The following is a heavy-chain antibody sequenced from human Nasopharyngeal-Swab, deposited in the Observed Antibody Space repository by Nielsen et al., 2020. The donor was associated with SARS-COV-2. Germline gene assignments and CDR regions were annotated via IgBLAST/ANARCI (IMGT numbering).Heavy chain of an antibody. CDR3: AGAPSPNSFYYFMDV. CDR2: ISSGTSTI. CDR1: GFTLATYE. V-gene: IGHV3-48*03. D-gene: IGHD3-10*01. Sequence: GGSLRLSCVASGFTLATYEMNWVRQAPGKGLEWLSYISSGTSTIYYADSVKGRFTISRDNAKNSLYLQMDSLRVEDTAVYYCAGAPSPNSFYYFMDVWGKGTTVTVSS. J-gene: IGHJ6*03.